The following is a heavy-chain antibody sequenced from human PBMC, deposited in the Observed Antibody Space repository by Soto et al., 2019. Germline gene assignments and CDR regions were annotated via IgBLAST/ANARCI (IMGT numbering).Heavy chain of an antibody. CDR1: GFTFSSYA. V-gene: IGHV3-23*01. D-gene: IGHD3-16*02. CDR3: AKDQRYSCSWGLFDS. Sequence: GGSLRLSCAASGFTFSSYAMSWVRQAPGKGLEWVSGICGSGGGTYYADSVMGRFTISRDNSKNTVYLQMNSLRADDTAVYYCAKDQRYSCSWGLFDSWGQGTLVTVSS. J-gene: IGHJ4*02. CDR2: ICGSGGGT.